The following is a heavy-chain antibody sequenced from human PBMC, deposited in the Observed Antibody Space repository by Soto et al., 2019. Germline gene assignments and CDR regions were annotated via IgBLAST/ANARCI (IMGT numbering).Heavy chain of an antibody. CDR3: ARSGYYGSGSYYPRNWFDP. D-gene: IGHD3-10*01. CDR1: GGSFSGYY. J-gene: IGHJ5*02. Sequence: QVQLQQWGAGLLKPSETLSLTCAVYGGSFSGYYWSWIRQPPGKGLEWIGEINHSGSTNYNPSLKSRVTISVDTSKNQFSLKLSPVTAADTAVYYCARSGYYGSGSYYPRNWFDPWGQGTLVTVSS. V-gene: IGHV4-34*01. CDR2: INHSGST.